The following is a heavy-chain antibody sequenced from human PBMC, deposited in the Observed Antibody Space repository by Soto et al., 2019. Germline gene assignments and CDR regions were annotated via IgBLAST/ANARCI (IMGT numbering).Heavy chain of an antibody. CDR3: ARARYSSGCHPFDY. CDR1: GGSISSGGYS. J-gene: IGHJ4*02. V-gene: IGHV4-30-2*01. D-gene: IGHD6-19*01. CDR2: IYHSGST. Sequence: PSETLSLTCAVSGGSISSGGYSWSWIRQPPGKGLEWIGYIYHSGSTYYNPSLKSRVTISVDRSKNQFSLRLSSVTAADTAVYYCARARYSSGCHPFDYWGQGTLVTVSS.